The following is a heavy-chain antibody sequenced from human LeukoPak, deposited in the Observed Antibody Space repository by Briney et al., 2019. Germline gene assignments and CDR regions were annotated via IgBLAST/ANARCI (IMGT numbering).Heavy chain of an antibody. D-gene: IGHD5-24*01. CDR3: AKLLRDVTIYDF. Sequence: PGGSLRLSCAASGFTFSYNGMSWVRQAPGKGLEWVSAISGSGGSTYYADSVRGRFTISRDNAKNSLFLQMNFLRAEDTAFYYCAKLLRDVTIYDFWGHGALVTVSS. CDR1: GFTFSYNG. J-gene: IGHJ4*01. CDR2: ISGSGGST. V-gene: IGHV3-23*01.